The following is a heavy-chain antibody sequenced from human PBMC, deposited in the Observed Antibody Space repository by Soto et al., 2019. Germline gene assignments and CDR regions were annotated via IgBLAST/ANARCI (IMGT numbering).Heavy chain of an antibody. J-gene: IGHJ4*02. CDR2: ISAYEGNT. CDR3: ARGDIGTTGTPG. Sequence: QVQPVQSGAEVKKPGASVKVSCKASGYTFTSYGISWVRQAPVQGLEWMGWISAYEGNTNYAHQLEGRVTTTTDTPTSTAYRELRSLRSDDTAVYYCARGDIGTTGTPGWGQGPLVTVSS. CDR1: GYTFTSYG. V-gene: IGHV1-18*01. D-gene: IGHD4-17*01.